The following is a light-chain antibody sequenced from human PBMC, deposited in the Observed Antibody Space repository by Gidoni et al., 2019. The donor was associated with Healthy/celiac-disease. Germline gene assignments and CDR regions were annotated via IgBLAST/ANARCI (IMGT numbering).Light chain of an antibody. CDR2: AAS. J-gene: IGKJ3*01. CDR1: EGIGND. V-gene: IGKV1-17*01. Sequence: DIQMTHSPSSLSASVGDRVTITCRASEGIGNDLGWYQQKPGKAPKRLIYAASSLQGGVPSRFSGSGSETEFTLTISSLQPEDFATYYCLQHNNYPFTFGPGTRVDIK. CDR3: LQHNNYPFT.